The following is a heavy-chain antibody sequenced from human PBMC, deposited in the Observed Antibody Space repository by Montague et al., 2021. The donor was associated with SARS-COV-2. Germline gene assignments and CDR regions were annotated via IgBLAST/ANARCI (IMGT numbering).Heavy chain of an antibody. V-gene: IGHV4-34*01. J-gene: IGHJ4*02. CDR3: ARGARQGYGFRLGSFDS. CDR1: GGSFSGYY. Sequence: SETLSLTCAVYGGSFSGYYWNWIRKPPAKGQEWIWEINHSGSTNYNPYLKSRVTMSVDTSKNKFSLKLSSVTAADTAVYYCARGARQGYGFRLGSFDSWGQGTLVTVSS. D-gene: IGHD3-10*01. CDR2: INHSGST.